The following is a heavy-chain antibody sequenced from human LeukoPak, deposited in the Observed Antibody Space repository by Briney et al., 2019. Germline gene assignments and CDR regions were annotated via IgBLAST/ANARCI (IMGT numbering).Heavy chain of an antibody. V-gene: IGHV3-23*01. CDR1: GFTFSSYA. J-gene: IGHJ2*01. CDR2: ISGSGGST. CDR3: AKDRGGVNWNYVNWYFDL. D-gene: IGHD1-7*01. Sequence: PGGSLRLSCAASGFTFSSYAMSWVRQAPGKGLEWVSAISGSGGSTYYADSVKGRFTISRDNSKNTLYLQMNSLRAEDTSVYYCAKDRGGVNWNYVNWYFDLWGRDTLVTVSS.